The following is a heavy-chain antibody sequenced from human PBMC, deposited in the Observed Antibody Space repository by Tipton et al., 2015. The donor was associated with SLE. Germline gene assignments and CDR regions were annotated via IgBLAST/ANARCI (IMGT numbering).Heavy chain of an antibody. CDR3: ARRAFGSGYYYYYYGMDV. CDR1: GGSISDNTYY. Sequence: TLSLTCTVSGGSISDNTYYWGWIRQPPGKGLEWIGSVFYSGSTFYNPPLKRRVTISVDTSKNQFSLNLSSVTAADAAVYYCARRAFGSGYYYYYYGMDVWGQGTTVIVSS. J-gene: IGHJ6*02. V-gene: IGHV4-39*07. D-gene: IGHD3-10*01. CDR2: VFYSGST.